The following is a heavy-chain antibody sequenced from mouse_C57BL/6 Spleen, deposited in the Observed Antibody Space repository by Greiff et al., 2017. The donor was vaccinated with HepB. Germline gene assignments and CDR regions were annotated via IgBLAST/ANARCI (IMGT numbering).Heavy chain of an antibody. J-gene: IGHJ1*03. CDR3: ARDGIYDGYYGGYWYFDV. CDR2: SRNKANDYTT. D-gene: IGHD2-3*01. Sequence: EVQLVESGGGLVQSGRSLRLSCATSGFTFSDFYMEWVRQAPGKGLEWIAASRNKANDYTTEYSASVKGRFIVSRDTSQSILYLQMNALRAEDTAIYYCARDGIYDGYYGGYWYFDVWGTGTTVTVSS. V-gene: IGHV7-1*01. CDR1: GFTFSDFY.